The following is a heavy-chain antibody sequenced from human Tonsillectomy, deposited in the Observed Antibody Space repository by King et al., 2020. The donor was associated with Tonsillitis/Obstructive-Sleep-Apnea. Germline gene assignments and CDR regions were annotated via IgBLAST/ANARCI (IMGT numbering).Heavy chain of an antibody. CDR2: IDPSDSYT. V-gene: IGHV5-10-1*01. D-gene: IGHD3-9*01. CDR3: ARRYFDGHYYYYMDV. Sequence: QLVQSGAEVKKPGESLRLSCKGSGYSFTNYWIDWVRQMPGKGLEWMGTIDPSDSYTNYSPSFQGHVTISADKSISTAYLQWSSLKASDTAMYYCARRYFDGHYYYYMDVWGKGTTVTVSS. J-gene: IGHJ6*03. CDR1: GYSFTNYW.